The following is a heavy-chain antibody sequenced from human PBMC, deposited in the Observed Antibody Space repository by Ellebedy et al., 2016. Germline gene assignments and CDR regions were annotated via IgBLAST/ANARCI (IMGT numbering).Heavy chain of an antibody. D-gene: IGHD6-6*01. CDR1: GFTFSGSA. V-gene: IGHV3-73*01. J-gene: IGHJ4*02. CDR2: IRSKANSYAT. CDR3: TRYSSSSDETFDY. Sequence: GESLKISXAASGFTFSGSAMHWVRQASGKGLEWVGRIRSKANSYATAYAASVKGRFTISRDDSKNTAYLQMNSLKTEDTAVYYCTRYSSSSDETFDYWGQGTLVTVSS.